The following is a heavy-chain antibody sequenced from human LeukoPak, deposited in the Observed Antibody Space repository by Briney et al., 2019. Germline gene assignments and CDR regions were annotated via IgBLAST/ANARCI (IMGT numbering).Heavy chain of an antibody. CDR1: GGSISSSSYY. Sequence: SETLSLTCTVSGGSISSSSYYWGWIRQPPGKGLEWIGSIYYSGSTYSNPSLQSRVTISVDTSKNQFPLKLNSVTAADTAVYYCASFYCSGGSCYQYYSYYYMDVWGKGTTVTISS. CDR2: IYYSGST. J-gene: IGHJ6*03. CDR3: ASFYCSGGSCYQYYSYYYMDV. D-gene: IGHD2-15*01. V-gene: IGHV4-39*01.